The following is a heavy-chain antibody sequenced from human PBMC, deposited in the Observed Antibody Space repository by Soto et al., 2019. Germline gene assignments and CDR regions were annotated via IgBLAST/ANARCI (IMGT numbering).Heavy chain of an antibody. CDR1: GGSFSGYY. CDR3: ARVYYDSSGYAFDY. J-gene: IGHJ4*02. Sequence: QVQLQQWGAGLLKPSETPSLTCAVYGGSFSGYYWSWIRQPPEKGLEWIGEINHSGSTNYNPSLKSRVTISVDTSKNQFSLKLSSVTAADTAVYYCARVYYDSSGYAFDYWGQGTLVTVSS. D-gene: IGHD3-22*01. V-gene: IGHV4-34*01. CDR2: INHSGST.